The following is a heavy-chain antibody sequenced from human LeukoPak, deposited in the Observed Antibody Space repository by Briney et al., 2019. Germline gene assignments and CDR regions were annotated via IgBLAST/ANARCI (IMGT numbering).Heavy chain of an antibody. J-gene: IGHJ4*02. CDR1: GGSFSGCY. CDR3: ARVRGGVFDY. V-gene: IGHV4-34*01. CDR2: INHSGST. Sequence: SETLSLTCAVYGGSFSGCYWSWIRQPPGKGLEWIGEINHSGSTNYNPSLKSRVTISVDTSKNQFSLKLSSVTAADTAVYYCARVRGGVFDYWGQGTLVTVSS.